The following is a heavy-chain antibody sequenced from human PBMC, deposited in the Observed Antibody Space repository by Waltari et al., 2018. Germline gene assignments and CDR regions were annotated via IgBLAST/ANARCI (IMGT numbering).Heavy chain of an antibody. V-gene: IGHV4-38-2*01. CDR2: IYHSGST. D-gene: IGHD6-13*01. J-gene: IGHJ4*02. CDR3: ASLPAAGTILFDY. CDR1: GYSISSGYS. Sequence: QVQLQESGPGLVKPSETLSLTSAVPGYSISSGYSWGWIRQPPGKGLEWIGSIYHSGSTYYNPSLKGRVTISVDTSKNQFSLKLSSVTAADTAVYYCASLPAAGTILFDYWGQGTLVTVSS.